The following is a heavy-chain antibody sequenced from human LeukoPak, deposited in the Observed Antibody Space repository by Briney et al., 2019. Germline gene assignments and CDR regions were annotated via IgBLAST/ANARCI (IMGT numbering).Heavy chain of an antibody. D-gene: IGHD3-16*01. Sequence: GGSLRLSCAAFGFTFSSYEMNWVRQAPGKGLEWVSYISSSGSTIYYADSVKGRFTISRDNAKNSLYLQVNSLRADDTAVYSCARVGGGSSYWYFDLWGRGTLVTVSS. V-gene: IGHV3-48*03. CDR3: ARVGGGSSYWYFDL. CDR2: ISSSGSTI. J-gene: IGHJ2*01. CDR1: GFTFSSYE.